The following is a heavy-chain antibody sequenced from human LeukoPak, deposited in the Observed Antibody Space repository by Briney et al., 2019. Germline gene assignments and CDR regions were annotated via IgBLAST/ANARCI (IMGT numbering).Heavy chain of an antibody. CDR1: GFTVSSNS. Sequence: GGSLRLSCAASGFTVSSNSMSWVRQAPGKGLEWVSLISSGGYTYYADSVKGRFTISRDNSKNTLYLQMNSLRAEDTAVYYCARDIVSNDAFDLWGQGTMVSVSS. CDR2: ISSGGYT. D-gene: IGHD3-16*02. CDR3: ARDIVSNDAFDL. V-gene: IGHV3-53*01. J-gene: IGHJ3*01.